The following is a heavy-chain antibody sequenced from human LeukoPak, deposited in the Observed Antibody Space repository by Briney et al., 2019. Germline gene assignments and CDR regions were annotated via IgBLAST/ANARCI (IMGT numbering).Heavy chain of an antibody. CDR2: IRYDGSNK. D-gene: IGHD6-19*01. CDR1: GFTFSSYG. V-gene: IGHV3-30*02. J-gene: IGHJ4*02. CDR3: AKDNAVAQTLFDY. Sequence: GGSLRLSCAASGFTFSSYGMHWVRQAPGKGLEWVAFIRYDGSNKYYADSVKGRFTISRDNSKNTLYLQMNSLGAEDTAVYYCAKDNAVAQTLFDYWGQGTLVTVSS.